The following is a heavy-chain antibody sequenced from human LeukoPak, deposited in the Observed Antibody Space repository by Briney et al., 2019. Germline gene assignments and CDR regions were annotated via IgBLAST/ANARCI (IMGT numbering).Heavy chain of an antibody. D-gene: IGHD2-15*01. J-gene: IGHJ4*02. Sequence: GGSLRLSCAASGFTFSSYAMHWVRQAPGKGLQYVTAISSNGDSTYYANSVKGRFTISRDNSKNSLYLQMNSLRADDTAVYYCARARDFVVLWGQGTLVTVSS. CDR1: GFTFSSYA. CDR3: ARARDFVVL. CDR2: ISSNGDST. V-gene: IGHV3-64*01.